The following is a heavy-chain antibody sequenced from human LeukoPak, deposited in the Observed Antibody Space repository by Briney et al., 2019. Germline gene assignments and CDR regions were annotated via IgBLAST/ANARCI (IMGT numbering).Heavy chain of an antibody. CDR1: GGSIYSRSYY. D-gene: IGHD4-11*01. J-gene: IGHJ6*04. CDR3: ARDPADYSPPLDV. CDR2: MYYKGET. Sequence: SETLSLTCTVSGGSIYSRSYYRGWVRQPPGRGLEWIGSMYYKGETYLNPSLKSRVTISHTSKNQFSLKLSSVTAADTAVYYCARDPADYSPPLDVWGKGTTVTVSS. V-gene: IGHV4-39*07.